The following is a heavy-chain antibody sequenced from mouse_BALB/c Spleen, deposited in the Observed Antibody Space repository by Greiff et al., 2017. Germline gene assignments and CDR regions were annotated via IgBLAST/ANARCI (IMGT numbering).Heavy chain of an antibody. CDR2: ISNLAYSI. CDR1: GFTFSDYG. J-gene: IGHJ2*01. V-gene: IGHV5-15*02. Sequence: EVQLVESGGGLVQPGGSRKLSCAASGFTFSDYGMAWVRQAPGKGPEWVAFISNLAYSIYYADTVTGRFTISRENTKNTLYLEMSSLRTEDTAMYYRAREARATCFDYWGQGTTLTVSS. CDR3: AREARATCFDY. D-gene: IGHD3-1*01.